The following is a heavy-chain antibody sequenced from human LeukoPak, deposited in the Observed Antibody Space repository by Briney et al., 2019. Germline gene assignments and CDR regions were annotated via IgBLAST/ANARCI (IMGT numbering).Heavy chain of an antibody. V-gene: IGHV3-7*01. Sequence: GGSLRLSCAASGFTFSSYCMSWVRQAPGKGLEWVGNIQPDGSEQYPVDSVKGRFTISRDNARNSLFLQMNSLRVEDTAVYYCASQSYARFDPWGQGTLVTVSS. CDR2: IQPDGSEQ. J-gene: IGHJ5*02. CDR1: GFTFSSYC. D-gene: IGHD3-16*01. CDR3: ASQSYARFDP.